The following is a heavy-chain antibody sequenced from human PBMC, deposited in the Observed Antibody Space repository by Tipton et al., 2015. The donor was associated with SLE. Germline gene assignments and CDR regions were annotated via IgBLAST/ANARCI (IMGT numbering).Heavy chain of an antibody. D-gene: IGHD6-19*01. J-gene: IGHJ3*01. CDR2: ISGSGTTT. CDR3: ARTGDLVAVAGGIVVAAFDV. V-gene: IGHV3-23*01. CDR1: AFTFSTFP. Sequence: GSLRLSCEASAFTFSTFPLSWVRQPPGKGLEWLSSISGSGTTTYYADSVKGRFTITRDNSKNALFLQMNSLRAEDTAVYYCARTGDLVAVAGGIVVAAFDVWGQGTVVTVSS.